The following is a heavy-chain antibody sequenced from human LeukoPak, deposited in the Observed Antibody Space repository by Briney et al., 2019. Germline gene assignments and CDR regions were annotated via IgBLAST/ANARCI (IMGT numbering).Heavy chain of an antibody. CDR3: ARASAGSGSYFGY. D-gene: IGHD3-10*01. V-gene: IGHV3-48*04. CDR1: GFTFSSYS. J-gene: IGHJ4*02. Sequence: GGSLRLSCAASGFTFSSYSMKWVRQAPGKGLDWPSYISSGSSTIYYADSVKGRFTISRDNTKKTLYLQMNSLRAEDTAVYYCARASAGSGSYFGYWGQGTLVTVSS. CDR2: ISSGSSTI.